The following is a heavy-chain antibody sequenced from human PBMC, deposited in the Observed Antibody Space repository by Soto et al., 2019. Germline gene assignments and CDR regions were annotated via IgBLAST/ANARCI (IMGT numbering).Heavy chain of an antibody. V-gene: IGHV4-39*01. CDR3: ARHVDSSGYLDY. J-gene: IGHJ4*02. D-gene: IGHD3-22*01. Sequence: QLQLQESGPGLVKPSETLSLTCTVSGGSISSSSYYWGWIRQPPGKGLEWIGSIYYSGSTYYNPSLKSRVTISVDTSKPQFSLKLSSVTAADTAVYYSARHVDSSGYLDYWGQGTLVTVSS. CDR1: GGSISSSSYY. CDR2: IYYSGST.